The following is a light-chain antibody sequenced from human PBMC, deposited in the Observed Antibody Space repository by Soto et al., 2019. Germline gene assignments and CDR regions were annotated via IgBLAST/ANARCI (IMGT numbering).Light chain of an antibody. CDR1: SSNIGSNT. CDR2: YNN. Sequence: QSVLTQPPSASGTPGQRVTISCFGSSSNIGSNTVNWHQQLPGTAPKLIIYYNNQRPSGVPDRFSGSKSGTSASLAISGLQYEDEADYYCAAWDDSLNGYVFGTGTKLTVL. J-gene: IGLJ1*01. V-gene: IGLV1-44*01. CDR3: AAWDDSLNGYV.